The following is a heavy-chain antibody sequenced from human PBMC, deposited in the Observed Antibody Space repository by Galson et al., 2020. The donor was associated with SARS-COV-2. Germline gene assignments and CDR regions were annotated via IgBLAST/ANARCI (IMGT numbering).Heavy chain of an antibody. V-gene: IGHV1-69*10. Sequence: SEKVSCKASGGTFSSYAISWVRQAPGQGLEWMGGIIPILGIANYAPKFQGRVTITADKSTSTAYMGLSSLISEDPAVYYCALGCSSTSCYLAIHDAFDIWGQGTMVTVSS. CDR1: GGTFSSYA. J-gene: IGHJ3*02. CDR3: ALGCSSTSCYLAIHDAFDI. D-gene: IGHD2-2*01. CDR2: IIPILGIA.